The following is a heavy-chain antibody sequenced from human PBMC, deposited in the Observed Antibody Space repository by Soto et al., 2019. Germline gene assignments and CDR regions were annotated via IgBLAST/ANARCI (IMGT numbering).Heavy chain of an antibody. CDR2: INDSGNI. D-gene: IGHD3-10*01. CDR3: ARGLILWFGELSRRGGYYYYMDV. J-gene: IGHJ6*03. Sequence: QVQLQQWGAGLLKPSETLSLTCAVYGGSFSGYQWTWIRQTPGKGLEWIGEINDSGNINYNPSLKSRVTICLGTPKKQTALKLSSVTAADTAVYFCARGLILWFGELSRRGGYYYYMDVWGKGTTVTVSS. CDR1: GGSFSGYQ. V-gene: IGHV4-34*01.